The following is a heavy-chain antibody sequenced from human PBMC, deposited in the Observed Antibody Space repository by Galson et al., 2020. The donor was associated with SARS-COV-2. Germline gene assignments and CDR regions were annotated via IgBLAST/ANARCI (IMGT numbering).Heavy chain of an antibody. Sequence: SQTLSLTCTVSGGSIISGAYYWSWIRQPAWKGLEWIGRIYTTTGGTNYNPSLKSRVTISVDTSKNQFSLRLTSVTAADTAVYYCARESRWDLYFDFWGQGTLVTVSS. V-gene: IGHV4-61*02. CDR2: IYTTTGGT. CDR3: ARESRWDLYFDF. D-gene: IGHD1-26*01. CDR1: GGSIISGAYY. J-gene: IGHJ4*02.